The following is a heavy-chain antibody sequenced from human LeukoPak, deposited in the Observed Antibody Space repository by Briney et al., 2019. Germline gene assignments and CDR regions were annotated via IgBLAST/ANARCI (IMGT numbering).Heavy chain of an antibody. D-gene: IGHD6-6*01. Sequence: PSETLSLTCTVSGGSISTYYWSWIRQPAGKGLEWIGRIHTSGNSDYNPSLKSRGTMSVDTSKNQFSLKVRSVTAADTAVYYCAREGSATARPFVSNDYWGQGTLVTVSS. CDR1: GGSISTYY. J-gene: IGHJ4*02. CDR2: IHTSGNS. CDR3: AREGSATARPFVSNDY. V-gene: IGHV4-4*07.